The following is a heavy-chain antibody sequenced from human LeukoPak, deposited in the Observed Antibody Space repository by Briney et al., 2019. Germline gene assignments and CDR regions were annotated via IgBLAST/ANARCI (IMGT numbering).Heavy chain of an antibody. D-gene: IGHD2-2*01. J-gene: IGHJ6*02. CDR3: AKATRGRYCSSTSCYGAYYYYGMDV. Sequence: GGSLRLSCAASGFTFSSYAMSWVRQAPGKGLEWVPAISGSGDSTYYADSVKGRFTISRDNSKNTLYLQMNSLRAEDTAVYYCAKATRGRYCSSTSCYGAYYYYGMDVWGQGTTVTVSS. CDR2: ISGSGDST. V-gene: IGHV3-23*01. CDR1: GFTFSSYA.